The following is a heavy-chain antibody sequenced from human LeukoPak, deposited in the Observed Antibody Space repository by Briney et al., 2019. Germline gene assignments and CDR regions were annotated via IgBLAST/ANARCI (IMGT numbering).Heavy chain of an antibody. V-gene: IGHV1-18*01. CDR1: GYSFTSYG. CDR2: ISADKGNT. J-gene: IGHJ6*02. CDR3: ARVLRDGYNYYYYYGMDA. D-gene: IGHD5-24*01. Sequence: ASVKVSCKASGYSFTSYGINWVRQAPGQGLEWMGWISADKGNTNYTQKLQGRVTMTTDTSTSTAYMELRSLTSDDTAVYYCARVLRDGYNYYYYYGMDAWGQGTTVTVSS.